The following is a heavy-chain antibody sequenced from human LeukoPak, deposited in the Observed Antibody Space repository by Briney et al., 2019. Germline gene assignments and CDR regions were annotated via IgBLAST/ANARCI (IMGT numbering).Heavy chain of an antibody. Sequence: GGSQRLSCAASGFNFNIYTMAWVRQAPGKGLEWIAAVGSGGTRYYADSVKGRFTISRDNSRTTVSLQMDSLRVDDTAIYYCAKMRGMPREAYYFDYWGQGSLVAVSS. V-gene: IGHV3-23*01. D-gene: IGHD3-16*01. CDR1: GFNFNIYT. CDR3: AKMRGMPREAYYFDY. J-gene: IGHJ4*02. CDR2: VGSGGTR.